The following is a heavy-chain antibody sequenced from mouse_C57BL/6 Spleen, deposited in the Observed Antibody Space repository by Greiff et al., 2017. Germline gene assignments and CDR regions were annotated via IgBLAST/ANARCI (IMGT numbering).Heavy chain of an antibody. D-gene: IGHD2-4*01. CDR3: AREGDYGGNY. Sequence: QVQLQQPGAELVRPGTSVKLSCKASGYTFTSYWMHWVKQRPGQGLEWIGVIDPSDSYTNYNQKFKGKATLTVDTSSSPAYMQLRSLTAEDAAVYYCAREGDYGGNYWGQGTTLTVSS. CDR1: GYTFTSYW. J-gene: IGHJ2*01. V-gene: IGHV1-59*01. CDR2: IDPSDSYT.